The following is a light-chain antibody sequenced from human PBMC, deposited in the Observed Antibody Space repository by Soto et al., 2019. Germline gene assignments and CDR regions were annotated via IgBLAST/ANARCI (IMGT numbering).Light chain of an antibody. Sequence: DIQMTQSPSTLSASAGDRVTITCRASQSISTLLAWYQQKPGKVPKLLIYKASSLESGVPSRFSGSGSGTEFSLTISSLQPYDFATYYCQQYKSYPLTFGGGTKVEIK. V-gene: IGKV1-5*03. CDR2: KAS. J-gene: IGKJ4*01. CDR3: QQYKSYPLT. CDR1: QSISTL.